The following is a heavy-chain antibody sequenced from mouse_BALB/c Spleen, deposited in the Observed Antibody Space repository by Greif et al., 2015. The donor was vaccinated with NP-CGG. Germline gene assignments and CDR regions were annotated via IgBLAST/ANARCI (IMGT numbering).Heavy chain of an antibody. Sequence: EVMLVESGGGLVKPGGSLKLSCAASGFAFSSSDLSWVRQPPEKRLALFAYISSGVGSTYYPATVKGRFTISRDNDKNTLDLQMSSLKSEDTAMYYCARHYYGSSYSYWGQVTTLTVSS. CDR1: GFAFSSSD. D-gene: IGHD1-1*01. CDR2: ISSGVGST. V-gene: IGHV5-12-1*01. J-gene: IGHJ2*01. CDR3: ARHYYGSSYSY.